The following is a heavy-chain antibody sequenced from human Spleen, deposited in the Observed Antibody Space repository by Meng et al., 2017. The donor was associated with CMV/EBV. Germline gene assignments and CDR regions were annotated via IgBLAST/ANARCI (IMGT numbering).Heavy chain of an antibody. V-gene: IGHV1-18*01. CDR2: ISNYNDNT. D-gene: IGHD6-6*01. CDR3: ARSPGGTVATRADF. Sequence: SGYSFNNYGISWVRQAPGQGLEWMGWISNYNDNTNYAQKLQGRVTMTRDASTSTAYMELRSLRSDDTAVYYCARSPGGTVATRADFWGRGTLVTVSS. CDR1: GYSFNNYG. J-gene: IGHJ4*02.